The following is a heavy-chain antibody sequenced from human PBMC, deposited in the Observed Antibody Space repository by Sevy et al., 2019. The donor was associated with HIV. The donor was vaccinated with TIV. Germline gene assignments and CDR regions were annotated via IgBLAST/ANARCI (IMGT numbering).Heavy chain of an antibody. Sequence: GGFLRLYCAASGFTFSSYSMNWVRQAPGKGLGCVSYMSSSSTIYYAESVKGRFTISRDNAKNSLYLQMNSLRDEDTAVYYCARDGSGIAARRGYYYYGMDVWGQGTTVTVSS. J-gene: IGHJ6*02. CDR2: MSSSSTI. D-gene: IGHD6-6*01. CDR1: GFTFSSYS. V-gene: IGHV3-48*02. CDR3: ARDGSGIAARRGYYYYGMDV.